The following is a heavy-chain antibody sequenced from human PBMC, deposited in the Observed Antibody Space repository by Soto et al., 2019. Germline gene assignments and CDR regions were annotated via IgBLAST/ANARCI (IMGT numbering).Heavy chain of an antibody. CDR3: ARGFIH. D-gene: IGHD3-16*02. V-gene: IGHV4-31*01. Sequence: QVQLQESGPGLVKPSQTLSLTCTVSGGSISSGGYYWSWIRQHPGTGLEWIGYIYYSGSTSYNPAPKSLLTISVGTSKSQSSRKLSSVTAADKAVYYCARGFIHWGQGTLVTVSS. CDR1: GGSISSGGYY. J-gene: IGHJ4*02. CDR2: IYYSGST.